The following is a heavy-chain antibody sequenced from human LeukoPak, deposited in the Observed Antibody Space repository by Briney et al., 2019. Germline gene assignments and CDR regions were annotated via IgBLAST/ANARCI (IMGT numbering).Heavy chain of an antibody. CDR1: GFTFSVYY. V-gene: IGHV3-74*03. CDR3: ATGYRSAYSWDS. Sequence: RGSLRLSCAASGFTFSVYYMFWVRQAPGKGLVWVSNISPDATNSKYADFVEGRFTISRDNAKNTLYLQLNSLRVEDAAVYYCATGYRSAYSWDSWGQGTLVTVSP. CDR2: ISPDATNS. D-gene: IGHD5-12*01. J-gene: IGHJ4*02.